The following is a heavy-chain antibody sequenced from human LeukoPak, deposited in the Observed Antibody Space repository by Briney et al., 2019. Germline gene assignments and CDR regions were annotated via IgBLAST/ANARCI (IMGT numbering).Heavy chain of an antibody. CDR1: GFTFSSYS. D-gene: IGHD6-19*01. Sequence: GGSPRLSCAASGFTFSSYSMNWVRQAPGKGLEWVSSLSSSSSYIYYADSVKGRFTISRDTSKNTLYLQMNSLRAEDTAVYFCAKEEWLGKMNFFDYWGQGTLVTVSS. CDR3: AKEEWLGKMNFFDY. V-gene: IGHV3-21*04. J-gene: IGHJ4*02. CDR2: LSSSSSYI.